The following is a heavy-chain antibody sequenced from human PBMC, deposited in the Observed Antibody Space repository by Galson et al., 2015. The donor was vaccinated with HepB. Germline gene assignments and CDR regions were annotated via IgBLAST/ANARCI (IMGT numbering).Heavy chain of an antibody. D-gene: IGHD3-22*01. Sequence: PALVKPTQTLTLTCTFSGFALTTFGVGVGWIRQPPGKALEFLALIHWNDDKRFSPSLKNRITITKDTAKSQVVLTLTNMDPMDTATYYCAHSPRNHDSGYSLSENFPHWGPGTLVLVSS. CDR2: IHWNDDK. J-gene: IGHJ1*01. V-gene: IGHV2-5*01. CDR1: GFALTTFGVG. CDR3: AHSPRNHDSGYSLSENFPH.